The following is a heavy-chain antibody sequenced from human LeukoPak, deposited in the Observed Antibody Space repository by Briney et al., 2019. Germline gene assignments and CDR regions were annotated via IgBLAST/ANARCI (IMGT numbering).Heavy chain of an antibody. Sequence: GGSLRLSCAASGFTFSTYGMHWVLQAPGKGLEWVAFIRYDGSNKYYADSVKGRFTISRDNSKNTVYLQMNSLRAEDTAVYYCAAPGVPAATYYFDYWGQGTLVTVSS. CDR1: GFTFSTYG. CDR3: AAPGVPAATYYFDY. D-gene: IGHD2-2*01. J-gene: IGHJ4*02. V-gene: IGHV3-30*02. CDR2: IRYDGSNK.